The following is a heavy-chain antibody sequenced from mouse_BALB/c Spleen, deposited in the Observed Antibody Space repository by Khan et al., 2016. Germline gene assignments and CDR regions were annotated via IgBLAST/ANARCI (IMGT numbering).Heavy chain of an antibody. CDR3: AKTDYYGSPYYVDS. Sequence: QVQLQQSGPELVKPGASVKISCKASGYSFTSYYIHWVKQRPGQGLEWIGWIFPGSGNTKYNEKFKGQATMTADTSSSTAYMQLSSLTSEDSAVYIYAKTDYYGSPYYVDSWGQGTTLTVSS. CDR1: GYSFTSYY. V-gene: IGHV1-66*01. J-gene: IGHJ2*01. CDR2: IFPGSGNT. D-gene: IGHD1-1*01.